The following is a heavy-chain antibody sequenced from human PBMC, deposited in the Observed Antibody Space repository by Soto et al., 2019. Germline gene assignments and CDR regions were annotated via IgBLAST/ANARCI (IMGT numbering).Heavy chain of an antibody. J-gene: IGHJ5*02. CDR2: INAANGET. V-gene: IGHV1-3*01. CDR3: ARGQLQLMNWFDP. Sequence: QVQLVQSGAEVREPGASVKVSCKTSGYTFTSYATHWLRQAPGQRLEWMGWINAANGETKYSSKFKGRVTISRDTSPNTAYMEVRRLRAEDTAVYFCARGQLQLMNWFDPWGQGTLVTVSS. CDR1: GYTFTSYA. D-gene: IGHD6-13*01.